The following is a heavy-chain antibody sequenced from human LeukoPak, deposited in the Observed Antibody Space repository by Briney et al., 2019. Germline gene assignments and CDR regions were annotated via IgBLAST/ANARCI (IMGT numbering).Heavy chain of an antibody. Sequence: ASVKVSCKVSGYTVTELSIHWVRQAPGKGLEWMGGFDPEDGKTIHAQKLQGRVSMPEDTSTDTAYMDLRSLRSEDTAVYYCATGCWDYFDSWSQGTLVTVSS. CDR1: GYTVTELS. CDR3: ATGCWDYFDS. J-gene: IGHJ4*02. V-gene: IGHV1-24*01. D-gene: IGHD2-21*01. CDR2: FDPEDGKT.